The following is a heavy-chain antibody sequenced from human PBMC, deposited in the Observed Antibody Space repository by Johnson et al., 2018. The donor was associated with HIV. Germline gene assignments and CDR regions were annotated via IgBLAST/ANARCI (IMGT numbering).Heavy chain of an antibody. D-gene: IGHD4-17*01. Sequence: QMLLVESGGGLVQPGRSLRLSCAASGFTFSSYAMHWVRQAPGKGLEWVAVISYDGSNKYYADSVKGRFNISRDNSKNTLYLQMNRLRAEDTAVYYCAKERNSAYGDYRNNDAFDIWGQGTMVTVSS. CDR3: AKERNSAYGDYRNNDAFDI. J-gene: IGHJ3*02. CDR2: ISYDGSNK. V-gene: IGHV3-30-3*01. CDR1: GFTFSSYA.